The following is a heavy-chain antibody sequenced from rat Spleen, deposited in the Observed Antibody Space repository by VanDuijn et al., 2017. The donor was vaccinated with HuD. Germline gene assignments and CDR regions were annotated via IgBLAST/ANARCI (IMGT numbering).Heavy chain of an antibody. CDR1: GFTFSNFD. Sequence: EVQLVESGGGFVQPGGSMKLSCAPSGFTFSNFDMAWVRQTPTKGLEWVASINFDGSGTYYRDSVKGRFTISRDNARSTLYLQMESLRSEDTATYYCAKVTYYGYYYFDYWGQGVMVTVSS. V-gene: IGHV5-7*01. CDR2: INFDGSGT. D-gene: IGHD1-9*01. J-gene: IGHJ2*01. CDR3: AKVTYYGYYYFDY.